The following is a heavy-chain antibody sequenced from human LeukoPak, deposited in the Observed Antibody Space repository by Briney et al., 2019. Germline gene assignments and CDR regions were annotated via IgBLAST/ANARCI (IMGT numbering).Heavy chain of an antibody. D-gene: IGHD3-10*01. Sequence: GVSLRLSCAASGFTFSSYAMSWVRQGPGKGLEWVSAISGSGGSTYYADSVKGRFTISRDNSKNTLYLQMNSLRAEDTAVYYCAKGGSGGSGSPRLFLYFDYWGQGTLVTVSS. V-gene: IGHV3-23*01. CDR2: ISGSGGST. CDR3: AKGGSGGSGSPRLFLYFDY. CDR1: GFTFSSYA. J-gene: IGHJ4*02.